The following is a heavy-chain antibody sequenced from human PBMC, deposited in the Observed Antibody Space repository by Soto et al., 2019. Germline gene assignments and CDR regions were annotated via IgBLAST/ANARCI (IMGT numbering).Heavy chain of an antibody. J-gene: IGHJ6*03. D-gene: IGHD3-3*01. CDR1: GFTFSSYW. CDR3: ARVIRYYDFWSGYYNPSSNYYYYMDV. CDR2: INSDGSST. Sequence: GGSLRLSCAASGFTFSSYWMHWVRQAPGKGLVWVSRINSDGSSTSYADSVKGRFTISRDNAKNTLYLQMNSLRAEDTAMYYCARVIRYYDFWSGYYNPSSNYYYYMDVWGKGTTVTVSS. V-gene: IGHV3-74*01.